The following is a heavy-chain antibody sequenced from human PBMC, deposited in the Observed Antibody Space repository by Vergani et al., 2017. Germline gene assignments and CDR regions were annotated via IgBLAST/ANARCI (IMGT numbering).Heavy chain of an antibody. CDR1: GYTFTSYG. CDR3: ARSGLEDSYEQIRPFDY. CDR2: ISAYNGNT. D-gene: IGHD5-18*01. Sequence: QVQLVQSGAEVKKPGASVKVSCKASGYTFTSYGISWVRQAPGQGLEWMGWISAYNGNTNYAQKLQGRVTMTTDTSTSTAYMELRSLRSDDTAVYHCARSGLEDSYEQIRPFDYWGQGTLVTVSS. V-gene: IGHV1-18*01. J-gene: IGHJ4*02.